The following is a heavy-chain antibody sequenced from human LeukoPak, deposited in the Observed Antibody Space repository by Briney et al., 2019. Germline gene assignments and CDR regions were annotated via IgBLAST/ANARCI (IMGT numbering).Heavy chain of an antibody. V-gene: IGHV1-18*01. CDR1: GHTFTSYG. D-gene: IGHD6-13*01. Sequence: VASVKVSCKASGHTFTSYGISWVRQAPGQGLEWMGWISAYNGNTNYAQKLQGRVTMTTDTSTSTAYMGLRSLRSDDTAVYYCARDVRRQLAHNWFDPWGQGTLVTVSS. CDR2: ISAYNGNT. J-gene: IGHJ5*02. CDR3: ARDVRRQLAHNWFDP.